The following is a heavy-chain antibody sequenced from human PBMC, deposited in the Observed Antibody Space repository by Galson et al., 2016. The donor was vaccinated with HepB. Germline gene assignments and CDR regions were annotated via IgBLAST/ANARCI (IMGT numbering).Heavy chain of an antibody. CDR1: GASISSSSYY. CDR2: ISYSGGTT. J-gene: IGHJ4*02. D-gene: IGHD3-3*02. V-gene: IGHV4-39*07. Sequence: SETLSLTCTVSGASISSSSYYWGWIRQPPGKGLEWIASISYSGGTTYYNPSLKSRVTISIDTSKNQFSLKLNSVTAADTAVYYCARVPASTRFDYWGQGTLVTGSS. CDR3: ARVPASTRFDY.